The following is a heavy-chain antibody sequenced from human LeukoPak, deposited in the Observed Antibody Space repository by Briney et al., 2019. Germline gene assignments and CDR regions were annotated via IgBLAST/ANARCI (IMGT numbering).Heavy chain of an antibody. CDR1: GFTFSRHG. Sequence: GGSLRLSCAASGFTFSRHGIHWVRQAPGKGLEWVAVTSDDGRTEYYADSVKGRFTISRDNSKNTVSLQMNSLRDDDTAVFYCTKEGATGSRYNFDYWGQGTLVTVSP. V-gene: IGHV3-30*18. D-gene: IGHD2-15*01. CDR2: TSDDGRTE. J-gene: IGHJ4*02. CDR3: TKEGATGSRYNFDY.